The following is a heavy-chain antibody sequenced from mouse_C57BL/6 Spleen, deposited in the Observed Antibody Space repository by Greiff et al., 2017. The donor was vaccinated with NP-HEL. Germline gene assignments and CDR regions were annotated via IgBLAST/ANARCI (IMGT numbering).Heavy chain of an antibody. CDR2: IYPGSGST. CDR1: GYTFTSYW. Sequence: QVQLKQPGAELVKPGASVKMSCKASGYTFTSYWITWVKQRPGQGLEWIGDIYPGSGSTNYNEKFKSKATLTVDTSSSTAYMQLSSLTSEDSAVYYCARGDYDLYYFDYWGQGTTLTVSS. D-gene: IGHD2-4*01. J-gene: IGHJ2*01. V-gene: IGHV1-55*01. CDR3: ARGDYDLYYFDY.